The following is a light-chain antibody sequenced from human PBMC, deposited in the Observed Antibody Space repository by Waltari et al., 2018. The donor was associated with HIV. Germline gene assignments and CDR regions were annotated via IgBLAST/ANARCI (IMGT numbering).Light chain of an antibody. J-gene: IGLJ3*02. CDR3: QSADSSGTYRV. CDR2: KDS. CDR1: ALPKQY. V-gene: IGLV3-25*03. Sequence: SYELTQSPSVSVSPGQTARITCSGDALPKQYAYWYQQKPGQAPVLVIYKDSERPSGIPERFSGSSSGTTVTLTITGVQAEDEADYHCQSADSSGTYRVFGGGTKLTVL.